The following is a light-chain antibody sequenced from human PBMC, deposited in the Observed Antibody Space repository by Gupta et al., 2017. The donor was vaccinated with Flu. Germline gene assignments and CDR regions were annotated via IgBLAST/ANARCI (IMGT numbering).Light chain of an antibody. CDR3: HHINSYPVT. CDR1: QGISTY. Sequence: DIQLTQSPSFLSASVGDRVTITCRASQGISTYLAWCQQKPGKAPNLLIYAASILQSGVPSRFSGSGSGTEFTLTISSLQPEDFATYYCHHINSYPVTFGQGTRLELK. V-gene: IGKV1-9*01. J-gene: IGKJ5*01. CDR2: AAS.